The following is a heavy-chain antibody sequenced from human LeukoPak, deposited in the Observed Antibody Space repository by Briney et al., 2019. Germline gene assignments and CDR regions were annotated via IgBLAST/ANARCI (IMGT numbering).Heavy chain of an antibody. CDR2: ISSSGSTI. Sequence: GGSLRLSCAAFGFTFSDYYMSWIRQAPGKGLEWVSYISSSGSTIYYADSVKGRFTISRDNAKNSLYLQMNSLRAEDTAVYYCASLYDSSGLSDYWGQGTLVTVSS. D-gene: IGHD3-22*01. CDR1: GFTFSDYY. V-gene: IGHV3-11*01. CDR3: ASLYDSSGLSDY. J-gene: IGHJ4*02.